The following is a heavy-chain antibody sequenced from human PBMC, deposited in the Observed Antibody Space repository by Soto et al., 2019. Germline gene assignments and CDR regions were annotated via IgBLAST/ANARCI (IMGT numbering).Heavy chain of an antibody. D-gene: IGHD6-6*01. J-gene: IGHJ6*02. CDR3: ARHEAARPLYYYGMDV. CDR1: GYSFTSYW. CDR2: IDPSDSYT. Sequence: PGESLKISCKGSGYSFTSYWISWVRQMPGKGLGWMGRIDPSDSYTNYSPSFQGHVTISADKSISTAYLQWSSLKASDTAMYYCARHEAARPLYYYGMDVWGQGTTVTVSS. V-gene: IGHV5-10-1*01.